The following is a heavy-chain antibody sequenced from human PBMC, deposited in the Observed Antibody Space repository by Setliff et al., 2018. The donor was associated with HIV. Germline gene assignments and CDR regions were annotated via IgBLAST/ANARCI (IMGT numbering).Heavy chain of an antibody. J-gene: IGHJ4*02. CDR3: ARGVNTAKVEDF. V-gene: IGHV1-46*01. Sequence: ASVKVSCKASGYTFTSYYMHWVRQAPGQGLEWMGIIYPSDGRTTYAQEFQGRVTMTRDTSTSTVYMELSSLRSEETAVYYCARGVNTAKVEDFWGQGTLVTVSS. D-gene: IGHD2-15*01. CDR2: IYPSDGRT. CDR1: GYTFTSYY.